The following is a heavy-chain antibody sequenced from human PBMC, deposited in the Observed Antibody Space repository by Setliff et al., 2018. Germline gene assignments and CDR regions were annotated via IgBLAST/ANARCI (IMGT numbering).Heavy chain of an antibody. CDR1: GFIFDDYG. Sequence: GGSLRLSCVASGFIFDDYGMHWVRQDPGKGLEWVSGIRWNTGRADYADSVRGRFTISRDIAKNSVFLQMDGLRPEDTAVYYCARASRFGTVKYRGDYYMDVWGKGTTVTVS. D-gene: IGHD3-10*01. J-gene: IGHJ6*03. CDR3: ARASRFGTVKYRGDYYMDV. V-gene: IGHV3-9*01. CDR2: IRWNTGRA.